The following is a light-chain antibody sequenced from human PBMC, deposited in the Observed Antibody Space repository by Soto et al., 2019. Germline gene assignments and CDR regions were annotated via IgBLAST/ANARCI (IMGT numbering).Light chain of an antibody. J-gene: IGLJ1*01. CDR2: GNS. V-gene: IGLV1-40*01. Sequence: QSALTQPPSVSGAPGQRVTISCTGSSSNIGAGYDVHWYQQLPGTAPKLLIYGNSNRPSGVPDRFSGSKSGTSASLAITGLQAEDEADYYCQSYDSSLSGHYVFGTGTKATVL. CDR3: QSYDSSLSGHYV. CDR1: SSNIGAGYD.